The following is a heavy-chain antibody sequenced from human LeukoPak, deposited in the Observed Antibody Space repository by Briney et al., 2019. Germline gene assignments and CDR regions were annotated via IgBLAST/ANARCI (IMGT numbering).Heavy chain of an antibody. CDR2: ISPSGNT. CDR1: GGSITSYY. V-gene: IGHV4-4*09. D-gene: IGHD1-1*01. Sequence: KPSATLSLTCSVSGGSITSYYWSWIHQPPGGGLEWIGEISPSGNTVYTPSLKSQVTISADHSKNQFSLTLTSVSVADTAIYYCARTTSYFPLDLWGRGTLVTVSS. CDR3: ARTTSYFPLDL. J-gene: IGHJ4*02.